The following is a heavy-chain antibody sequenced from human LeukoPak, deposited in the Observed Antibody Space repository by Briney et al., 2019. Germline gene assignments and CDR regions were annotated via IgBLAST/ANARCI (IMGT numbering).Heavy chain of an antibody. CDR3: ARSAIVVVPAALTTLKYNWFDP. CDR2: IYTSGST. V-gene: IGHV4-4*07. Sequence: PSETLSLTCTVSGGSISSYYWSWIRQPAGKGLEWIGRIYTSGSTNYNPSLKSRVTMSVDTSKNQFSLKLSSVTAADTAVYYCARSAIVVVPAALTTLKYNWFDPWGQGTLVTVSS. D-gene: IGHD2-2*01. J-gene: IGHJ5*02. CDR1: GGSISSYY.